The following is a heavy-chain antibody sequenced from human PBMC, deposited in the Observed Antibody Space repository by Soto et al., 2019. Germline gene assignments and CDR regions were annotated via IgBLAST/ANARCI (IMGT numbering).Heavy chain of an antibody. V-gene: IGHV4-39*01. CDR2: IYYSGST. CDR3: ARTSDTLNYYDSSGPFDY. CDR1: GGSISSSSYY. J-gene: IGHJ4*02. Sequence: SETLSLTCTVSGGSISSSSYYWGWIRQPPGKGLEWIGSIYYSGSTYYNPSLKSRVTISVDTSKNQFSLKPSSVTAADTAVYYCARTSDTLNYYDSSGPFDYWGQGTLVTVSS. D-gene: IGHD3-22*01.